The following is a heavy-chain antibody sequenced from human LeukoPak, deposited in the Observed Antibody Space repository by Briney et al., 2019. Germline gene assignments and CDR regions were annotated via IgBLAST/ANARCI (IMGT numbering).Heavy chain of an antibody. Sequence: PGGSLRLSCAASGFTFSSYAMHWVRQAPGKGLEWVAFISYDGSNKYYADSVKGRFTISRDNSKNTLYLQMNSLRAEDTAVYYCERVYLGYCSSTSCYTLSNWGQGTVVTVSS. D-gene: IGHD2-2*02. CDR2: ISYDGSNK. CDR3: ERVYLGYCSSTSCYTLSN. J-gene: IGHJ4*02. CDR1: GFTFSSYA. V-gene: IGHV3-30-3*01.